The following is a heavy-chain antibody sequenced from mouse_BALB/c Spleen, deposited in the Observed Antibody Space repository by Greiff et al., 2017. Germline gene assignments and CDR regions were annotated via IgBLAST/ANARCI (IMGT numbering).Heavy chain of an antibody. J-gene: IGHJ4*01. D-gene: IGHD2-4*01. CDR1: GFTFSSFG. V-gene: IGHV5-17*02. Sequence: DVQLVESGGGLVQPGGSRKLSCAASGFTFSSFGMHWVRQAPEKGLEWVAYISSGSSTIYYADTVKGRFTISRDNPKNTLFLQMTSLRSEDTAMYYCARDYDYEDYYAMDYWGQGTSVTVSS. CDR3: ARDYDYEDYYAMDY. CDR2: ISSGSSTI.